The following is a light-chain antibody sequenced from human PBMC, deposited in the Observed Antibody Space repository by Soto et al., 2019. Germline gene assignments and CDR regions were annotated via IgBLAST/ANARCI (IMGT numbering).Light chain of an antibody. CDR3: ASYTDSNTLV. J-gene: IGLJ2*01. CDR1: NSDVGGYHF. V-gene: IGLV2-14*01. CDR2: EVS. Sequence: QAVLTQPASVSGSPGQSITISCTGTNSDVGGYHFVSWYQQHPGKAPKLIIYEVSNRPSGISNRFSGSKSGNTASLTISGLQTEDEGDYHCASYTDSNTLVFGGGTKLTVL.